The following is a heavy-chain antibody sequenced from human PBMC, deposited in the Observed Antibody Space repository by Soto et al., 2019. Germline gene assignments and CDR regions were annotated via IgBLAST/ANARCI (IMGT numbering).Heavy chain of an antibody. J-gene: IGHJ4*02. D-gene: IGHD1-26*01. Sequence: QVVLLQSGAEVKEPGSSVRVSCQVSGSTFNNFAFSWVRQAPGHGPEWMGGIVVDSNTAEYSQRFQDRVTITADTXXXTLYMELGSLTFEDTAVYYCARAIKRWEVNYYFDFWGQGTLVTVSS. CDR1: GSTFNNFA. CDR2: IVVDSNTA. CDR3: ARAIKRWEVNYYFDF. V-gene: IGHV1-69*06.